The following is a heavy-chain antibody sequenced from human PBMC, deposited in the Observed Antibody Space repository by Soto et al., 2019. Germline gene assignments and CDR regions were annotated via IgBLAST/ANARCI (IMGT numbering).Heavy chain of an antibody. D-gene: IGHD3-3*01. CDR1: GFTFSSNS. V-gene: IGHV3-48*02. Sequence: EVQVVESGGGLVQPGGSLRLSCAASGFTFSSNSMNWVRQAPGKGLEWISYISSSSSTIYADSVKGRFTISRDNAKNSLYLQMNSRRDVDTAVYYCARVIWSGHLTSDLWGQGTLVTVSS. J-gene: IGHJ5*02. CDR3: ARVIWSGHLTSDL. CDR2: ISSSSSTI.